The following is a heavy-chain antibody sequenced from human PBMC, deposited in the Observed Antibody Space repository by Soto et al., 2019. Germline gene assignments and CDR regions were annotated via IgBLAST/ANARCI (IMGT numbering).Heavy chain of an antibody. CDR1: GYIFTANE. CDR2: MNPKRGDT. V-gene: IGHV1-8*01. Sequence: ASVKVSCKASGYIFTANEIHWVRQATGQGLEWVGWMNPKRGDTGSAQKFQGRVTMTWNTSISTAYMELSSLTSEDTALYYCTRGFYYGSGSYALMFDPWGQGALVTVSS. D-gene: IGHD3-10*01. CDR3: TRGFYYGSGSYALMFDP. J-gene: IGHJ5*02.